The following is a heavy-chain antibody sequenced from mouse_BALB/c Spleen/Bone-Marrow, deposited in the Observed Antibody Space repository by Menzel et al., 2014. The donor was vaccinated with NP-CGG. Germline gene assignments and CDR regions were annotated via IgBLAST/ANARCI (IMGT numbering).Heavy chain of an antibody. CDR1: GFTFSSYA. J-gene: IGHJ2*01. CDR3: ARHGITRLLDY. V-gene: IGHV5-9-1*01. D-gene: IGHD2-4*01. Sequence: EVMLVETGGGLVKPGGSLKLSCAASGFTFSSYAMSWVRQTPEKRLEWVATISSGGSYTYYPDSVKGRFTISRDNAKNTLYRQMSSLRSEDTAMYYCARHGITRLLDYWGQSTTPKVSS. CDR2: ISSGGSYT.